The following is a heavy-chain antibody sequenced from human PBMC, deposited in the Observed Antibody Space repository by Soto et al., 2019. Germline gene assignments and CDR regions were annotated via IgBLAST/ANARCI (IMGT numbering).Heavy chain of an antibody. CDR3: ARDREEMATTSYGMDV. J-gene: IGHJ6*02. CDR2: ISYDGSNK. V-gene: IGHV3-30-3*01. CDR1: GFTFSSYA. Sequence: QVQLVESGGGVVHPGRSLRLSCAASGFTFSSYAMHWVRQAPGKGLEWVAVISYDGSNKYYADSVKGRFTISRDNSKNTLYLQMNSLRAEDTAVYYCARDREEMATTSYGMDVWGQGTTVTVSS. D-gene: IGHD1-1*01.